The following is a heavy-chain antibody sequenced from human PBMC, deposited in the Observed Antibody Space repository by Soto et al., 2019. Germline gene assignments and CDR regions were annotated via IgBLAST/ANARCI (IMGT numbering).Heavy chain of an antibody. Sequence: PGGSLRLSCAASGFTFDDYAMHWVRQAPGKGLEWVSGISWNSGSIGYADSVKGRFTISRDDAKNSLYLQMNSLRDEDTAVYYCASLYTHPYYYGPNYYYYYGMDVWGQGTTVTVSS. CDR1: GFTFDDYA. D-gene: IGHD3-10*01. CDR2: ISWNSGSI. V-gene: IGHV3-9*01. CDR3: ASLYTHPYYYGPNYYYYYGMDV. J-gene: IGHJ6*02.